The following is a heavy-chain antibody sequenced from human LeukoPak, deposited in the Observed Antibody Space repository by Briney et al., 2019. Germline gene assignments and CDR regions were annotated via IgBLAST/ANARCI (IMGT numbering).Heavy chain of an antibody. D-gene: IGHD2-15*01. CDR2: INHSGNT. CDR3: ETSSSATIDYFYDYIDV. Sequence: PSETLSLTCSVNGGSFSGYYWSWIRQPPAKGLEWIGEINHSGNTNYNPSLKSRVTISGDTSKNQFSLKLSSVTAADTAVYYCETSSSATIDYFYDYIDVWGKGTTVTVSS. J-gene: IGHJ6*03. V-gene: IGHV4-34*01. CDR1: GGSFSGYY.